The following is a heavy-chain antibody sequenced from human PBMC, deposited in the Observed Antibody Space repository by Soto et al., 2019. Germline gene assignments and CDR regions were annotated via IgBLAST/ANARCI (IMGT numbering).Heavy chain of an antibody. V-gene: IGHV1-58*01. CDR2: IVVGSGNT. CDR1: GFTFTSSA. Sequence: ASVEVSCKASGFTFTSSAVQWVRQARGQRLEWIGWIVVGSGNTNYAQKFQERVTITRDMSTSTAYMELSSLRSEDTAVYYCAATLKGYCSGGSCTRYYYGMDVWGQGTTVTVYS. D-gene: IGHD2-15*01. J-gene: IGHJ6*02. CDR3: AATLKGYCSGGSCTRYYYGMDV.